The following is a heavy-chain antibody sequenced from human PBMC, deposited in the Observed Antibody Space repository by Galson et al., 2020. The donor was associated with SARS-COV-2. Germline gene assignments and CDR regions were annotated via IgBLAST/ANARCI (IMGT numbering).Heavy chain of an antibody. Sequence: GESLKISCAASGFTFSNYAINWVRQAPGKGLEWVSAISASGDFTYYADSVKGRLTISRDNPKNTLYLQMNSLRAEDTAVYYCAKVISSLVGDYYYYGMDVWGQGTTVTVSS. CDR3: AKVISSLVGDYYYYGMDV. CDR1: GFTFSNYA. CDR2: ISASGDFT. J-gene: IGHJ6*02. V-gene: IGHV3-23*01. D-gene: IGHD6-6*01.